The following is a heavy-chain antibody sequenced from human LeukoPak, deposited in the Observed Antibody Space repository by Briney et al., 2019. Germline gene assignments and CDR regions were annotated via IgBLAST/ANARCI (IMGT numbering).Heavy chain of an antibody. V-gene: IGHV3-7*01. D-gene: IGHD5-12*01. CDR2: IKQDGSEK. CDR1: GFTFSSYW. Sequence: GGSLRLSCAASGFTFSSYWMSWVRQAPGKGLEWVANIKQDGSEKYYVDSVKGRFTISRDNAKNSLYLQMNSLRAEDTAVYYCARARGYSGYDWGYYYYYMDVWGKGTTVTVSS. CDR3: ARARGYSGYDWGYYYYYMDV. J-gene: IGHJ6*03.